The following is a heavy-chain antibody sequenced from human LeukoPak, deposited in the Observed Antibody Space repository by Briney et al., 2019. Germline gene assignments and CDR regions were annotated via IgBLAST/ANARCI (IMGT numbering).Heavy chain of an antibody. CDR1: GVSFSGYY. V-gene: IGHV4-34*01. CDR2: INHSGST. J-gene: IGHJ5*02. CDR3: AREANIAAAIVWFDP. Sequence: KPSETLSLTCAVYGVSFSGYYWNWIRQPPGKGLEWIGEINHSGSTNYNPSLKSRVTISIDTSKNQFSLKLSSVTAADTAVYYCAREANIAAAIVWFDPWGQGTLVTVSS. D-gene: IGHD6-13*01.